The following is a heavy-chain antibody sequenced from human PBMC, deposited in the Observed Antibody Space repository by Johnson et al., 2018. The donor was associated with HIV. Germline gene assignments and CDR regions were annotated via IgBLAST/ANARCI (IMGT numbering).Heavy chain of an antibody. J-gene: IGHJ3*02. V-gene: IGHV3-30*02. CDR1: GFTFSSYG. CDR2: IRYDGSTK. D-gene: IGHD5-12*01. CDR3: AKGGRGYSGYEGGDI. Sequence: QVQLVESGGGVVQPGGSLRLSCAASGFTFSSYGMHWVRQAPGKGLEWVAFIRYDGSTKYYADSVKGRFTISRDNSKNTLYLQMNSQRAEDKAVYYCAKGGRGYSGYEGGDIWGQGTMVTVSS.